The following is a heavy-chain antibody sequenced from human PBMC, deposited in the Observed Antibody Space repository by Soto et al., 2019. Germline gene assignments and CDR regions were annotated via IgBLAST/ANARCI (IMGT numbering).Heavy chain of an antibody. CDR2: IYYSGST. D-gene: IGHD3-10*01. J-gene: IGHJ4*02. CDR1: GGSISSGDYY. V-gene: IGHV4-30-4*01. CDR3: ARHNYGSGSTYFDY. Sequence: SETLSLTCTVSGGSISSGDYYWSWIRQPPGKGLEWIGYIYYSGSTYYNPPLKSRVTISVDTSKNQFSLKLNSMTAADTAVYYCARHNYGSGSTYFDYWGQGTLVTVSS.